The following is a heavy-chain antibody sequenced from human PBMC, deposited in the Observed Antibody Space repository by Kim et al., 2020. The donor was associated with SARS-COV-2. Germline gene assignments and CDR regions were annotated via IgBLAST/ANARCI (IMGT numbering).Heavy chain of an antibody. Sequence: GESLKISCKGSGYSFTSYWISWVRQMPGKGLEWMGRIDPSDSCTNYSPSFQGHVTISADKSISTAYLQWSSLKASDTAMYYCARVMSGAAAGTYGMDVWGQGTTVTVSS. CDR1: GYSFTSYW. V-gene: IGHV5-10-1*01. CDR2: IDPSDSCT. J-gene: IGHJ6*02. D-gene: IGHD6-13*01. CDR3: ARVMSGAAAGTYGMDV.